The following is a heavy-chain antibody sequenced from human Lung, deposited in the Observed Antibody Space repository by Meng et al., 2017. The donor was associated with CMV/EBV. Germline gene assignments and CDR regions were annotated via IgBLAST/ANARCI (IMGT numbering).Heavy chain of an antibody. CDR2: NYYSGST. CDR1: GGSISTYY. V-gene: IGHV4-59*08. CDR3: ARHQNGGTYPLDY. D-gene: IGHD3-16*02. Sequence: QLQEAGPGLVKPSETLSLTCAVSGGSISTYYWSWIRQPPGKGLEWIGNNYYSGSTNYNPSLASRVTISVDSSKNQFSLKLSSVTAADTAVYYCARHQNGGTYPLDYWGQGTLVTVSS. J-gene: IGHJ4*02.